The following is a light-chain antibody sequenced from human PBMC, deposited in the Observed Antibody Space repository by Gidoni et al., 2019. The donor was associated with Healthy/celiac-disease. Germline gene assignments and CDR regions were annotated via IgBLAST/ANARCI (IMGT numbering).Light chain of an antibody. CDR2: GAS. CDR1: QSVSSSY. J-gene: IGKJ2*01. V-gene: IGKV3-20*01. CDR3: QQYGSSPPYT. Sequence: IVLTQPQGTLSLSPGERATLSCRASQSVSSSYLAWYQQKPGQAARLLIYGASSRATSIPDRCSGSGSGTDFTLTISRLEPEDFAVYYCQQYGSSPPYTFGQGTKLEIK.